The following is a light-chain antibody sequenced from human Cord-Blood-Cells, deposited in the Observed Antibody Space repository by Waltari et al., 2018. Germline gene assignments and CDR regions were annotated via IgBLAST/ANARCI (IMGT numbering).Light chain of an antibody. CDR1: SSAVGRYNY. J-gene: IGLJ3*02. CDR2: DVS. V-gene: IGLV2-14*01. Sequence: QSALTQPASLPGSPGQSITISRTGTSSAVGRYNYVSWYQQHPGKAPKLMLYDVSNRPSGVSNRFAGSKSGNTASLTISGLQAEDEADYYCSSYTSSSTRVFGGGTKLTVL. CDR3: SSYTSSSTRV.